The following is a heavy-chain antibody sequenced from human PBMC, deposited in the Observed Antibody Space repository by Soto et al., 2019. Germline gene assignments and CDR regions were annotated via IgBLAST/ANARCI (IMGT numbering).Heavy chain of an antibody. Sequence: ASVKVSCKASGYTFTSNSIGWVRHAPGQGLEWMGWINVYNGNTKYAQQLQGRVTLTTDTSTSTAYMDLRSLRSDDTAVYYCARISSASSGWFPDYWGQGTLVTVSS. CDR1: GYTFTSNS. CDR3: ARISSASSGWFPDY. J-gene: IGHJ4*02. D-gene: IGHD6-19*01. V-gene: IGHV1-18*04. CDR2: INVYNGNT.